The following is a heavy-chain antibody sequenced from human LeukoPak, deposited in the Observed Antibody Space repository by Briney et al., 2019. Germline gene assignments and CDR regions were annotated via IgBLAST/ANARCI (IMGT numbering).Heavy chain of an antibody. D-gene: IGHD3-3*01. J-gene: IGHJ6*03. V-gene: IGHV3-11*04. CDR3: ARVERAYDFWSGYYTGSHYYYYMDV. CDR1: GFTFSDYY. CDR2: ISSSGSTI. Sequence: PGGSLRLSCAASGFTFSDYYMSWIRQAPGKGLEWVSSISSSGSTIYYADSVKGRFTISRDNAKNSLYLQMNSLRAEDTAVYYCARVERAYDFWSGYYTGSHYYYYMDVWGKGTTVTVSS.